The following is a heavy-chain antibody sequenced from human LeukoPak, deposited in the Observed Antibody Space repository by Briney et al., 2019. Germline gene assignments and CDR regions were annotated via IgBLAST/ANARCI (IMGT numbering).Heavy chain of an antibody. V-gene: IGHV3-21*01. CDR2: ISSSSSYI. J-gene: IGHJ4*02. D-gene: IGHD3-3*01. CDR3: TRDLEWSDHLYYFDS. Sequence: PGGSLRLSCAASGFTLNIYIMIEVRQAPGKGREGGSSISSSSSYIYYADSVKGRFTISRDNDQNSLYLQMHSLRAEDPAVYYCTRDLEWSDHLYYFDSWGQGKLVTASS. CDR1: GFTLNIYI.